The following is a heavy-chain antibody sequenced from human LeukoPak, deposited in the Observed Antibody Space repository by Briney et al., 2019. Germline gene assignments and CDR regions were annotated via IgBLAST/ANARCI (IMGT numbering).Heavy chain of an antibody. J-gene: IGHJ6*03. CDR2: MNPNSGNT. D-gene: IGHD6-19*01. CDR1: GYTFTGYY. V-gene: IGHV1-8*02. CDR3: ARAITGYSSGWYGYYYYMDV. Sequence: ASVRVSCKASGYTFTGYYMHWVRQATGQGLEWMGWMNPNSGNTGYAQKFQGRVTMTRNTSISTAYMELSSLRSEDTAVYYCARAITGYSSGWYGYYYYMDVWGKGTTVTISS.